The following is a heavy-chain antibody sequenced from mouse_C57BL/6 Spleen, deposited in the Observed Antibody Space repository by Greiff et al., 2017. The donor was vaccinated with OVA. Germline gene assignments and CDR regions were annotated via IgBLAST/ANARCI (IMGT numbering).Heavy chain of an antibody. Sequence: DVKLQESGPGMVKPSQSLSLTCTVTGYSITSGYDWHWIRHFPGNKLEWMGYISYSGSTNYNPSLKSRISITHDTSKNHFFLKLNSVTTEDTATYYCARGGTGHWYFDVWGTGTTVTVSS. J-gene: IGHJ1*03. CDR1: GYSITSGYD. CDR2: ISYSGST. D-gene: IGHD3-3*01. V-gene: IGHV3-1*01. CDR3: ARGGTGHWYFDV.